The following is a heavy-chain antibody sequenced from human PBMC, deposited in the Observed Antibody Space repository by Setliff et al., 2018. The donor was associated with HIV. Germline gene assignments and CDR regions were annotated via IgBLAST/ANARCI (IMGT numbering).Heavy chain of an antibody. CDR2: IYHSGGT. J-gene: IGHJ4*02. D-gene: IGHD6-19*01. CDR1: GDSFSTSSYY. CDR3: ATMGRRGWFIDY. Sequence: SETLSLTCSVSGDSFSTSSYYWGWIRQSPGKGLEWIGSIYHSGGTDYNPSLRSRVTISVDTSTNQFSLNLASVTAADTAVYYCATMGRRGWFIDYWGQGTLVNVS. V-gene: IGHV4-39*01.